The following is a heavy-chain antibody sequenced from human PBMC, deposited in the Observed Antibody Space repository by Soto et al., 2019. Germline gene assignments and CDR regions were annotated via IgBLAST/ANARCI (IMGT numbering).Heavy chain of an antibody. Sequence: ASVKVSCKASGYAFTSYGISWVRQAPGQGLEWMGWISAYNGNTNYAQKLQGRVTMTTDTSTSTAYMELRSLRSDDTAVYYCAREVREVYYDSSGYYGYCGKGTLVLGSS. V-gene: IGHV1-18*01. CDR3: AREVREVYYDSSGYYGY. D-gene: IGHD3-22*01. CDR2: ISAYNGNT. J-gene: IGHJ4*02. CDR1: GYAFTSYG.